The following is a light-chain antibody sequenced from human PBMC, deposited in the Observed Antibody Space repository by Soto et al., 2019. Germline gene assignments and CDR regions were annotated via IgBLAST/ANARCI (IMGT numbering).Light chain of an antibody. CDR1: HTIATY. J-gene: IGKJ5*01. V-gene: IGKV3-20*01. CDR3: LPYATFLLT. CDR2: GAS. Sequence: PVTTAILSCMAIHTIATYSACYQLKPGQRPRLLIYGASGRALGIPDRFIGSGSGTNFTLTIHSLEPEDFAVYFCLPYATFLLTFG.